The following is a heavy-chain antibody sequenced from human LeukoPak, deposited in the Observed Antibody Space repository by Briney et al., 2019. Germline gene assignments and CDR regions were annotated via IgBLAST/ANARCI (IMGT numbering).Heavy chain of an antibody. Sequence: GGSLRLSCAASGFTVITNHMNWVRQAPGKGLEWVSVVYSGGTTFYADSVKGRFTISRDNAKNSLYLQMNSLRAEDTAVYYCARDDCSGGSCYDYWGQGTLVTVSS. J-gene: IGHJ4*02. V-gene: IGHV3-53*01. CDR2: VYSGGTT. CDR3: ARDDCSGGSCYDY. D-gene: IGHD2-15*01. CDR1: GFTVITNH.